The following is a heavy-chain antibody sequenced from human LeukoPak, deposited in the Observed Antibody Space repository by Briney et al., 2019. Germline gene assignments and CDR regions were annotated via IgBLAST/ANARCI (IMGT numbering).Heavy chain of an antibody. Sequence: PSETLSLTCTVSGGSISSSSYYWGWIRQPPGKGLEWIGSIYYSGSTYYNPSLKSRVTISVDTSKNQFSLKLSSVTAADTAVYYCARAAWGFSSWQPFDYWGQGTLVTVSS. J-gene: IGHJ4*02. CDR3: ARAAWGFSSWQPFDY. V-gene: IGHV4-39*07. D-gene: IGHD6-13*01. CDR1: GGSISSSSYY. CDR2: IYYSGST.